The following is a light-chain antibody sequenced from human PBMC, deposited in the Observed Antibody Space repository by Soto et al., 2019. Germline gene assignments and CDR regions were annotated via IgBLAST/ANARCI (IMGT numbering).Light chain of an antibody. Sequence: EIVMTQSPATLSVSPGERATLSCRASQTVSTNLAWYQQRPGQAPRLLIYGASTRATGIPARFSGSGSGTDFTLTISSLQSEDFAVYYCQQYNDWPPFTFGRGTKVDI. CDR2: GAS. CDR3: QQYNDWPPFT. V-gene: IGKV3-15*01. CDR1: QTVSTN. J-gene: IGKJ3*01.